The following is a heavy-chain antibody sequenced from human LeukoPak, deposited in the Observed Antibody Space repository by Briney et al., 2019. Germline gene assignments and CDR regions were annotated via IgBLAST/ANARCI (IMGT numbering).Heavy chain of an antibody. Sequence: ASVSVSCTVSGYTFTGYDINWVRGAAGQGLGWMGGLNVNSGNTGYAQQYQDRVTITRNTSISTAYTQMSSLRYENTAVYYYARGHQEQLRYYCYYYMDVWGKGTTVTVSS. CDR3: ARGHQEQLRYYCYYYMDV. D-gene: IGHD6-13*01. CDR1: GYTFTGYD. V-gene: IGHV1-8*03. CDR2: LNVNSGNT. J-gene: IGHJ6*03.